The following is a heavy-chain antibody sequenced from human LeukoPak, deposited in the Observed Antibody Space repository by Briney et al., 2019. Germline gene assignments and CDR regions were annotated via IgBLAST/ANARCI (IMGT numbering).Heavy chain of an antibody. CDR3: ARARRPPVTHGGWFDP. Sequence: SETLSLTCAVYGGSFSGYYWSWIRQPPGKGLEWIGEINHSGSTNYNPSLKSRVTISVDTSKNQFSLKLSSVTAADTAVYYCARARRPPVTHGGWFDPWGQGTLVTVSS. CDR1: GGSFSGYY. CDR2: INHSGST. J-gene: IGHJ5*02. D-gene: IGHD4-17*01. V-gene: IGHV4-34*01.